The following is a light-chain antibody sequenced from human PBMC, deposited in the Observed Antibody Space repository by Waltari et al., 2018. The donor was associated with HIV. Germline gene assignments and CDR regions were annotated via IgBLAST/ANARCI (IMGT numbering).Light chain of an antibody. CDR2: GTS. Sequence: EVVLTQSPDTLSLSPGRRATLSCRASQSVRSTYLSWYQQKRGQAPRLLIYGTSNRATGIPERFSGTGSGTDFTLTIRRLEPEDCAVYYCQQYDSSSYTFGQGTKLEVK. J-gene: IGKJ2*01. CDR3: QQYDSSSYT. CDR1: QSVRSTY. V-gene: IGKV3-20*01.